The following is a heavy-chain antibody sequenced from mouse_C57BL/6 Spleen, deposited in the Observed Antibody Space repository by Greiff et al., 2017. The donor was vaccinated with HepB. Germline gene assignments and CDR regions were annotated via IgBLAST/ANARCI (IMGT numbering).Heavy chain of an antibody. CDR3: ARRNYDVYAMDY. CDR2: INPYNGDT. J-gene: IGHJ4*01. CDR1: GYSFTGYF. Sequence: VQLQQSGPELVKPGDSVKISCKASGYSFTGYFMNWVMQSHGKSLEWIGRINPYNGDTFYNQKFKGKATLTVDKSSSTAHMELRSLTSEDSAVYYCARRNYDVYAMDYWGQGTSVTVSS. D-gene: IGHD2-3*01. V-gene: IGHV1-20*01.